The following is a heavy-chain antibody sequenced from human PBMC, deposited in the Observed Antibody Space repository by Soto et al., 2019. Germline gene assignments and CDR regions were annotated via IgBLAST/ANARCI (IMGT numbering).Heavy chain of an antibody. Sequence: QVQLVESGGGVVQPGRSLRLSCAASGFTFSSFGMHWVRQAPGKGLEWVAVISYDGSNKKYADSVKGRFTISRDNSKNTLYLQMNGRRVEHSAVYYCSKGEYCSGGSCYFNLSDYWGQGSLVTVSS. J-gene: IGHJ4*02. CDR2: ISYDGSNK. V-gene: IGHV3-30*18. CDR3: SKGEYCSGGSCYFNLSDY. CDR1: GFTFSSFG. D-gene: IGHD2-15*01.